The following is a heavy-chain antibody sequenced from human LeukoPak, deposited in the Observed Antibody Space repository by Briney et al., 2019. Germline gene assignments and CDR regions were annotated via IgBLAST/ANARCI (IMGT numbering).Heavy chain of an antibody. D-gene: IGHD4-17*01. CDR2: IYYSGST. CDR3: ARHLPSSTVTTNDAFDI. J-gene: IGHJ3*02. Sequence: KPSETLSLTCAVYGGSFSGYYWSWIRQPPGKGLEWIGYIYYSGSTNYNPSLKSRVTISVDTSKNQFSLKLSSVTAADTAVYYCARHLPSSTVTTNDAFDIWGQGTMVTVSS. CDR1: GGSFSGYY. V-gene: IGHV4-59*08.